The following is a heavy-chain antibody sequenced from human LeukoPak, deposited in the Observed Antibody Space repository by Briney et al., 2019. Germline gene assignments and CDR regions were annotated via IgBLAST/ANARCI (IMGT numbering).Heavy chain of an antibody. CDR2: INQDVSEK. CDR1: GFIFSNYW. CDR3: AGRGDGNLYYFDH. V-gene: IGHV3-7*04. D-gene: IGHD5-24*01. J-gene: IGHJ4*02. Sequence: GGSLRLSCAVSGFIFSNYWMSWVRQAPGKGLEWVANINQDVSEKYYVDSVKGRFTISRDNAKNSLYLQMNSLRPEDTAVYYCAGRGDGNLYYFDHWGQGTLVTASS.